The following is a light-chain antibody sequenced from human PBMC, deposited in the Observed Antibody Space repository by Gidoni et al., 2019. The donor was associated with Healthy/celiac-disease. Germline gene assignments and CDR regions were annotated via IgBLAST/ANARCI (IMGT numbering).Light chain of an antibody. V-gene: IGKV1-39*01. CDR2: AAS. J-gene: IGKJ1*01. Sequence: DIQMTQSPSSLSASVAYSVTITCRESQSISSYLNWYQQKPGKAPKLLIYAASSLQSGVPSRFSGSGSGTDFTLTISSLQPEDFATYYCQQSYSTPWTFGQGTKVEIK. CDR1: QSISSY. CDR3: QQSYSTPWT.